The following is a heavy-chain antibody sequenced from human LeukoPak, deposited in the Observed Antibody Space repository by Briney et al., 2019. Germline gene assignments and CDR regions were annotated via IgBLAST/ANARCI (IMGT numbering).Heavy chain of an antibody. V-gene: IGHV1-46*01. CDR2: IIPSDGFT. Sequence: ASVKVSCKASGYTFSSYYVHWVRQAPGQGLEWMGMIIPSDGFTSYAQKFQGRVTMTRDMSTSTVYMELSSLRSEDTAVYYCARGPLQEQTSYYYDSSGYPDYWGQGTLVTVSS. CDR3: ARGPLQEQTSYYYDSSGYPDY. D-gene: IGHD3-22*01. J-gene: IGHJ4*02. CDR1: GYTFSSYY.